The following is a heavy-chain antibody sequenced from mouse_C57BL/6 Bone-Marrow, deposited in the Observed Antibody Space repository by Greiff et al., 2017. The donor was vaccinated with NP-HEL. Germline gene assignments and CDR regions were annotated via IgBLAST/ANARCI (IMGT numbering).Heavy chain of an antibody. CDR3: ARSSYYGSREAWFAY. Sequence: ESGPELVKPGASVKISCKASGYTFTDYYINWVKQRPGQGLEWIGWIFPGSGSTYYNEKFKGKATLTVDKSSSTAYMLLSSLTSEDSAVYFCARSSYYGSREAWFAYWGQGTLVTVSA. D-gene: IGHD1-1*01. CDR2: IFPGSGST. J-gene: IGHJ3*01. V-gene: IGHV1-75*01. CDR1: GYTFTDYY.